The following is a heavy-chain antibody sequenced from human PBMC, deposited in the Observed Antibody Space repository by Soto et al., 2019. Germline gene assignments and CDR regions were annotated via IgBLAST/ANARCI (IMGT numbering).Heavy chain of an antibody. Sequence: SETLSLTCTVSGGSISSGGYYWSWIRQHPGKGLEWIGYIYYSGSTYYNPSLKSRVTISVDTSKNQFSLKLSSVTAADTAVYYCARIMKVFGVVTGFDPWGQGTLVTVSS. CDR2: IYYSGST. CDR3: ARIMKVFGVVTGFDP. D-gene: IGHD3-3*01. J-gene: IGHJ5*02. CDR1: GGSISSGGYY. V-gene: IGHV4-31*03.